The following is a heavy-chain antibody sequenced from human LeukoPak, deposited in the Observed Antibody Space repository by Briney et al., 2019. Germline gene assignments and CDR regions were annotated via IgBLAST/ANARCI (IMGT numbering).Heavy chain of an antibody. CDR2: INHSGST. CDR1: GGSFSGYY. V-gene: IGHV4-34*01. CDR3: ARGVTYYYGSGSYYTFDY. D-gene: IGHD3-10*01. Sequence: SETLSLTCAVYGGSFSGYYWSWIRQPPGKGLEWIGEINHSGSTNYNPSLKSRVTISVDTSKNQFSLKLSSVTAADTAVYYCARGVTYYYGSGSYYTFDYWGQGTLVTVSS. J-gene: IGHJ4*02.